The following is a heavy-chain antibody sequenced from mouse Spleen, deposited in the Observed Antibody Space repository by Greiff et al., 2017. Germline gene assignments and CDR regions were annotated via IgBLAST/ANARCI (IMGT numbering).Heavy chain of an antibody. CDR3: NGGLRSHAMDY. Sequence: EVQLQQSGAELVKPGASVKMSCKASGYTFTSYWMHWVKQRPEQGLEWIGWIDPENGDTEYAPKFQGKATMTADTSSNTAYLQLSSLTSEDTAVYYCNGGLRSHAMDYWGQGTSVTVSS. V-gene: IGHV14-4*02. CDR2: IDPENGDT. CDR1: GYTFTSYW. J-gene: IGHJ4*01. D-gene: IGHD1-1*01.